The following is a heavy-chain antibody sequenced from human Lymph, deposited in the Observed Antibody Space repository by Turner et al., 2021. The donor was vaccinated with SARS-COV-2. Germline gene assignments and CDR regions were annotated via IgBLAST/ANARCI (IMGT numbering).Heavy chain of an antibody. CDR3: ARDYLGYCTNGVCYPLGY. CDR1: GFIFSSYC. CDR2: IWYEGSNK. V-gene: IGHV3-33*01. D-gene: IGHD2-8*01. Sequence: QVQLVESGGGVVPPGRSLRLSCVASGFIFSSYCMHWVRQGSGKWLEWVAVIWYEGSNKYYADSVKGRFTISRDNSKNTLYLQMNSLRAEDTAVYCCARDYLGYCTNGVCYPLGYWGQGTLVTVSS. J-gene: IGHJ4*02.